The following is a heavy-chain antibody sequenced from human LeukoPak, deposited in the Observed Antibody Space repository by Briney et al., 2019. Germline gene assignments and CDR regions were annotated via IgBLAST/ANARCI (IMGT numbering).Heavy chain of an antibody. D-gene: IGHD3-3*01. Sequence: ASVKVSCKASGYTFTSYDINWVRRATGQGLEWMGWMNPNSGNTGYAQKFQGRVTMTRNTSISTAYMELSSLRSEDTAVYYCARGSRLGVVTDLHYYYYMDVWGKGTTVTVSS. V-gene: IGHV1-8*01. CDR2: MNPNSGNT. CDR1: GYTFTSYD. CDR3: ARGSRLGVVTDLHYYYYMDV. J-gene: IGHJ6*03.